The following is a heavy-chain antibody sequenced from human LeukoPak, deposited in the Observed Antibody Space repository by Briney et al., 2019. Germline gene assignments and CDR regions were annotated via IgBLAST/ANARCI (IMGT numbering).Heavy chain of an antibody. CDR3: ARARRAIAAAATRFDP. V-gene: IGHV1-46*01. CDR1: GGTFSSYT. Sequence: ASVKVSCKASGGTFSSYTISWVRQAPGQGLEWMGIINPSGASTTYAQKFQGRVTMTRDTSTSTVYMELSSLRSEDTAVYYCARARRAIAAAATRFDPWGQGTLVTVSS. CDR2: INPSGAST. J-gene: IGHJ5*02. D-gene: IGHD6-13*01.